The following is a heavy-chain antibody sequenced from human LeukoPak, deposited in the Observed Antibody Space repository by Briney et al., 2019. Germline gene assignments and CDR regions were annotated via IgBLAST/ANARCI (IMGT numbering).Heavy chain of an antibody. Sequence: GGSLRLSCRASGFTFTNAWMGWVRQAPGKGLEWVSAISPGGDRTYYADSVKGRFAISRDNSKNTLYLQMNSLRAEDTAVYYCAKSVTADPWGQGTLVTVSS. D-gene: IGHD4-23*01. CDR2: ISPGGDRT. J-gene: IGHJ5*02. V-gene: IGHV3-23*01. CDR3: AKSVTADP. CDR1: GFTFTNAW.